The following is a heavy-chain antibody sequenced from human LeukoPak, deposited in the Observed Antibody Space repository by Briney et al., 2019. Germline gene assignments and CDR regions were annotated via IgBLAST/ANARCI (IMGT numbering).Heavy chain of an antibody. D-gene: IGHD3-3*01. J-gene: IGHJ4*02. CDR3: APGVDAVADY. CDR2: ISGSGGST. Sequence: GGSLRLSCAASGFTFSSYAMSWVRQAPGKGVEWVSAISGSGGSTYYADSVKGRFTISRDNSKNTLYLQMNSLRAADTAVYYCAPGVDAVADYWGQGTLVTVSS. CDR1: GFTFSSYA. V-gene: IGHV3-23*01.